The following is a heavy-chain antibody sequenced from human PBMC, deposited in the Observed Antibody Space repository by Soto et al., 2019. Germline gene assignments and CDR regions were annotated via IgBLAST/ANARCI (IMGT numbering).Heavy chain of an antibody. CDR3: AREGRTVTHPKRRKAGDLMQDYYYYYYMDV. J-gene: IGHJ6*03. Sequence: ASVKVSCKASGYTFTGYYMHWVRQAPGQGLEWMGWINPNSGGTNYAQKFQGWVTMTRDTSISTAYMELSRLRSDDTAVYYCAREGRTVTHPKRRKAGDLMQDYYYYYYMDVWGKGTTVTVSS. D-gene: IGHD4-17*01. CDR2: INPNSGGT. CDR1: GYTFTGYY. V-gene: IGHV1-2*04.